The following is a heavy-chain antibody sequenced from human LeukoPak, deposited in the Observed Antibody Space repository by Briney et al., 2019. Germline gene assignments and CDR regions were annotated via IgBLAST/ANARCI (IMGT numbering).Heavy chain of an antibody. CDR1: GFTFRNFP. CDR2: LSRGGAKT. Sequence: PGGSLRLSCAASGFTFRNFPMSWISQAPGKGLEWVSGLSRGGAKTFYAPSVKGRFTISRDDSNSTVFLHMKRLRVEDTAMYYCAKDIEHFDHWGQGTLVIVSS. V-gene: IGHV3-23*01. J-gene: IGHJ4*02. D-gene: IGHD2-15*01. CDR3: AKDIEHFDH.